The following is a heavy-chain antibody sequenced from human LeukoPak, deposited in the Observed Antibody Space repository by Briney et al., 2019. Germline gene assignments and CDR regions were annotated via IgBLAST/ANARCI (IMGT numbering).Heavy chain of an antibody. D-gene: IGHD1-14*01. Sequence: GGSLRLSCAASGFTFSSYAMHWVRQAPGKGLEWVAVISYDGSNKYYADSVKGRFTISRDNSKNTLYLQMNSLRAEDTALYYCAKDIGIRGAFDIWGQGTMVTVSS. J-gene: IGHJ3*02. CDR1: GFTFSSYA. CDR2: ISYDGSNK. V-gene: IGHV3-30*04. CDR3: AKDIGIRGAFDI.